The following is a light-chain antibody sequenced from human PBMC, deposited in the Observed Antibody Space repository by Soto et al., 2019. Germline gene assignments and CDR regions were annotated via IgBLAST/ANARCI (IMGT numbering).Light chain of an antibody. J-gene: IGKJ1*01. Sequence: DIQMTQSPSSSSASIGDRVVITCRASQSLGTYLNWYQQKPGKAPDLLIYWASTRESGVPDRFSGSGSGTDFTLTISSLQAEDVAVYYCQQYYSTQTFGQGTKVDNK. CDR3: QQYYSTQT. CDR1: QSLGTY. V-gene: IGKV1-39*01. CDR2: WAS.